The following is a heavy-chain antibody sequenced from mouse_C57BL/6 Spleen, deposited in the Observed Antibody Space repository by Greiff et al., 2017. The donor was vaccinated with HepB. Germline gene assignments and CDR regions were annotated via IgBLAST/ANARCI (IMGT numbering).Heavy chain of an antibody. CDR3: TTWNIALYSNYGFAY. V-gene: IGHV14-4*01. D-gene: IGHD2-5*01. J-gene: IGHJ3*01. Sequence: EVQLQQSGAELVRPGASVKLSCTASGFNIKDDYMHWVKQRPEQGLEWIGWIDPENGDTEYASKFQGKATITADTSSNTAYLQLSSLTSEDTAVYYCTTWNIALYSNYGFAYWGQGTLVTVSA. CDR2: IDPENGDT. CDR1: GFNIKDDY.